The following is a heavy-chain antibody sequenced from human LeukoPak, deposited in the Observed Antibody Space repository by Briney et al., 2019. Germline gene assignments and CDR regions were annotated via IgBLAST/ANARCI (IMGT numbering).Heavy chain of an antibody. CDR1: GGSISSYY. CDR3: AREGYCSGGSCFDY. CDR2: IYYSGRT. V-gene: IGHV4-59*01. D-gene: IGHD2-15*01. J-gene: IGHJ4*02. Sequence: SETLSLTCTVSGGSISSYYWSWTRQPPGKGLEWIGYIYYSGRTSYNPSLKSRVTISVDTSKNQFSLKLSAVTAADTAVYYCAREGYCSGGSCFDYWGQGTLVTVSS.